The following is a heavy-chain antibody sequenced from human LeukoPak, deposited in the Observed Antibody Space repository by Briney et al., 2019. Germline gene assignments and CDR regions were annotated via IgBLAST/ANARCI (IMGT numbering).Heavy chain of an antibody. V-gene: IGHV3-7*01. CDR1: GFTFGNYW. CDR3: ASTLKRDY. Sequence: GGSLRLSCVTSGFTFGNYWMSWVRQVPGKGLEWVANIKQDGSETYYGDSVKGRFTISRDNAKNSLYLQMNSLRAEDTALYYCASTLKRDYWGQGTLVTVSP. CDR2: IKQDGSET. J-gene: IGHJ4*02.